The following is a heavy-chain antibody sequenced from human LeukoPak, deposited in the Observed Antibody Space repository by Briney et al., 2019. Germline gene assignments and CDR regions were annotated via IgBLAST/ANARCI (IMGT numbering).Heavy chain of an antibody. V-gene: IGHV4-4*02. CDR3: ARVNINNWHSCDY. Sequence: SETLSLTCAVSGGSISSNNWWGWVRQPPGKGLEWIGEIYLSGSPNYNPSLKSRVTISVDKSRNHFSLNLSSVTAADTAVYYCARVNINNWHSCDYWGQGTLVTVSS. D-gene: IGHD1-1*01. CDR2: IYLSGSP. CDR1: GGSISSNNW. J-gene: IGHJ4*02.